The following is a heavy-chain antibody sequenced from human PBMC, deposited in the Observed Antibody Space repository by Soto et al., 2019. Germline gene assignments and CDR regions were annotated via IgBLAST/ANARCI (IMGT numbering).Heavy chain of an antibody. Sequence: GGSLRLSCAASGFTVSSNYMSWVRQAPGKGLEWVSVIYSGGSTYYADSVKGRFTISRDNSKNTLYLQMNSLRAEDTAVYYCARVRYKRGYAAAAGVNYFDYWGQGTLVTVSS. V-gene: IGHV3-66*01. CDR2: IYSGGST. D-gene: IGHD6-13*01. CDR3: ARVRYKRGYAAAAGVNYFDY. J-gene: IGHJ4*02. CDR1: GFTVSSNY.